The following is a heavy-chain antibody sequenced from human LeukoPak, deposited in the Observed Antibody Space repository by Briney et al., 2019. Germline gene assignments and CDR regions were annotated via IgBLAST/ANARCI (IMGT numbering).Heavy chain of an antibody. D-gene: IGHD2-15*01. CDR1: GGTFRSYS. V-gene: IGHV1-69*05. CDR2: IIPIFGTA. Sequence: SVEVSCKASGGTFRSYSIRWVRQAPGQGVEWVGGIIPIFGTANYAQKFQGRVTITTDESTSTAYMELRSLRSEDTAVYYCARGRRYCSGGSCYDAFDIWGQGTMVTVSS. J-gene: IGHJ3*02. CDR3: ARGRRYCSGGSCYDAFDI.